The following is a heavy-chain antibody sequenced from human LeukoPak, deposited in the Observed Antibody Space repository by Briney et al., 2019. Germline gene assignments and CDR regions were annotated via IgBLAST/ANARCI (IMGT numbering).Heavy chain of an antibody. CDR3: ARVEGTMVRGVIGNWFDP. D-gene: IGHD3-10*01. Sequence: SQTLSLTCTVSGGSISSGSYYWSRIRQPAGKGLEWIGRIYTSGSTNYNPSLKSRVTISVDTSKNQFSLKLSSVTAADTAVYYCARVEGTMVRGVIGNWFDPWGQGTLVTVSS. V-gene: IGHV4-61*02. CDR2: IYTSGST. J-gene: IGHJ5*02. CDR1: GGSISSGSYY.